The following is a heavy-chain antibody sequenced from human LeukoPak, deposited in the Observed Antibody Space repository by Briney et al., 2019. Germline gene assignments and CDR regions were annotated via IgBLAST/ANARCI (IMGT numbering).Heavy chain of an antibody. J-gene: IGHJ4*02. V-gene: IGHV2-70*04. Sequence: PGPTLVNPTQTLTLTCTFSGFSLSTSGMRVSWIRQPPGKALEWLARIDWDGDKFYSTSLKTRLTISRDTSKNQVVLTMTNMDPVDTATYYCARGSGREVPAAMAFGYWGQGALVTVSS. CDR1: GFSLSTSGMR. CDR2: IDWDGDK. CDR3: ARGSGREVPAAMAFGY. D-gene: IGHD2-2*01.